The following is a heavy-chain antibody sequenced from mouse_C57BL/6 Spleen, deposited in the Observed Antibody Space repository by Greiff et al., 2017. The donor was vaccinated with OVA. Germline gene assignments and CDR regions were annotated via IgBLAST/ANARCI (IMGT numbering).Heavy chain of an antibody. Sequence: QVQLQQSGPGLVAPSQSLSITCTVSGFSLTSYAISWVRQPPGKGLEWLGVIWTGGGTNYNSALKSRLSISKDNSKSQVFLKMNSLQTDDTARYYCARISHYYGSLYYFDYWGQGTTLTVSS. CDR1: GFSLTSYA. V-gene: IGHV2-9-1*01. D-gene: IGHD1-1*01. CDR3: ARISHYYGSLYYFDY. J-gene: IGHJ2*01. CDR2: IWTGGGT.